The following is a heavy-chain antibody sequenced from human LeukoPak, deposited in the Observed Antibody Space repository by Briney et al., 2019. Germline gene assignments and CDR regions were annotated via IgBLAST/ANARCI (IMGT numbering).Heavy chain of an antibody. CDR3: ARDRRYYDSSAYIRGFDY. D-gene: IGHD3-22*01. CDR2: FSGSDPTT. V-gene: IGHV3-23*01. CDR1: GFTFRSYA. J-gene: IGHJ4*02. Sequence: GGSLRLSCAASGFTFRSYAMSWVRQAPGKGLEWVSTFSGSDPTTYYADSVQGRFTISRDNSKNTLYLQMNSLSAEDTAVYYCARDRRYYDSSAYIRGFDYWGQGTLVTVSS.